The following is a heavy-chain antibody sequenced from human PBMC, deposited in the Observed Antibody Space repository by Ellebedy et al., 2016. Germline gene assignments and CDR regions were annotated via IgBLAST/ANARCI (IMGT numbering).Heavy chain of an antibody. D-gene: IGHD2-2*03. CDR1: GFTFSSYA. Sequence: GESLKISXAASGFTFSSYAMHWVRQAPGKGLEWVAVISYDGSNKYYADSVKGRFTISRDNSKNTLYLQMNSLRAEDTAVYYCARDWGGYCSSTSCYWAYFDYWGQGTLVTVSS. CDR3: ARDWGGYCSSTSCYWAYFDY. J-gene: IGHJ4*02. CDR2: ISYDGSNK. V-gene: IGHV3-30-3*01.